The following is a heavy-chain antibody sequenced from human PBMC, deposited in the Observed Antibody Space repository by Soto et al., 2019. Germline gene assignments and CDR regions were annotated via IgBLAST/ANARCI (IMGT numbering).Heavy chain of an antibody. D-gene: IGHD3-3*01. Sequence: QVQLQQWGAGLLKPSETLSLTCAVYGGSFSGYYWSWIRQPPGKGLEWIWEINHSGSTNYNRSLKSGVTRSVDTSKNQFSLKLSSVTAADTAVYYCARRGRVEWLFPRLDWFDPWGQGTLVTVSS. V-gene: IGHV4-34*01. CDR2: INHSGST. CDR1: GGSFSGYY. CDR3: ARRGRVEWLFPRLDWFDP. J-gene: IGHJ5*02.